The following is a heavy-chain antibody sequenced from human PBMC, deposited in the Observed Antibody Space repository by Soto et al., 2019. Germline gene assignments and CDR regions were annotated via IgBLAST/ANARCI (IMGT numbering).Heavy chain of an antibody. J-gene: IGHJ4*02. V-gene: IGHV1-69*13. CDR2: IIPIFGTA. CDR3: AREAAYYYDSSGYYFDY. Sequence: SVKVSCKASGGTFSSYAISWVRQAPGQGLEWMGGIIPIFGTANYAQKFQGRVTITADESTSTAYMELSSLRSEDTAVYYCAREAAYYYDSSGYYFDYWGQGSLVTVSA. D-gene: IGHD3-22*01. CDR1: GGTFSSYA.